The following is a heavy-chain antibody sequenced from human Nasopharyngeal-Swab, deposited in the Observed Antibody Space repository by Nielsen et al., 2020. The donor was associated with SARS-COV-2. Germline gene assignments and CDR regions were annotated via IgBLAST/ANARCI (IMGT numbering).Heavy chain of an antibody. CDR1: GFTFSNYG. CDR3: ARDPPWYSSSSPHYFDY. CDR2: IWYDGSNK. D-gene: IGHD6-6*01. J-gene: IGHJ4*02. Sequence: GESLKISCAASGFTFSNYGMHWVRQAPGKGLEWVAVIWYDGSNKYYADSVKGRFTISRDNSKNTVYLQMNSLRAEDTAVYYCARDPPWYSSSSPHYFDYWGQGTLVTVSS. V-gene: IGHV3-33*01.